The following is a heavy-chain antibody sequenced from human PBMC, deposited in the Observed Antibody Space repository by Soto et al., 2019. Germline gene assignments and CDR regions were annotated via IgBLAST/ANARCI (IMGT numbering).Heavy chain of an antibody. D-gene: IGHD1-1*01. J-gene: IGHJ6*02. CDR1: GGTFSSYA. CDR2: IIPIFGTA. V-gene: IGHV1-69*12. Sequence: QVQLVQSGAEVKKPGSSVKVSCKASGGTFSSYAISWVRQAPGQGLEWMGGIIPIFGTANYAQKFQGRVTITADESTSTAYMELSSLRSEDTAVYYCAGGVELERRSYYSYGMDVWGQGTTVTVSS. CDR3: AGGVELERRSYYSYGMDV.